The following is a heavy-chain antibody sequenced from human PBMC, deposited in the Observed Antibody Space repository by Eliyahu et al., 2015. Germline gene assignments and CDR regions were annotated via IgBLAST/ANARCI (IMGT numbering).Heavy chain of an antibody. J-gene: IGHJ6*03. Sequence: QVQLVQSGAEVKKPGSSVKVSCKASGGTFSRYTXSWVRQAPGQGLEWMGRIIPILGIANYAQKFQGRVTITADKSTSTAYMELSSLRSEDTAVYYCARGRREYQLLFAGHYYYYYMDVWGKGTTVTVSS. D-gene: IGHD2-2*01. V-gene: IGHV1-69*02. CDR2: IIPILGIA. CDR1: GGTFSRYT. CDR3: ARGRREYQLLFAGHYYYYYMDV.